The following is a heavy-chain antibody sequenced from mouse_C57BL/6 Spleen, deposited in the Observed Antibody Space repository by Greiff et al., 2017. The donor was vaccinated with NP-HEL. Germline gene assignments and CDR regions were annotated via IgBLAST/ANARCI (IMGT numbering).Heavy chain of an antibody. CDR2: IDPSDSYT. Sequence: QVQLQQPGAELVMPGASVKLSCKASGYTFTSYWMHWVKQRPGQGLEWIGEIDPSDSYTNYNQKFKGKSTLTVDKSSSTAYMQLSSLTSEDSAVYYCARAGYYGSSALYAMDYWGQGTSVTVSS. V-gene: IGHV1-69*01. CDR1: GYTFTSYW. CDR3: ARAGYYGSSALYAMDY. D-gene: IGHD1-1*01. J-gene: IGHJ4*01.